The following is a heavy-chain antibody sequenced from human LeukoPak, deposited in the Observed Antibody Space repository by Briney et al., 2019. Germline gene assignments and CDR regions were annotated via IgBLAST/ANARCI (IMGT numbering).Heavy chain of an antibody. V-gene: IGHV4-34*01. CDR2: INHSGTT. D-gene: IGHD6-13*01. CDR1: GGSFSGYY. CDR3: AIQQPGISVPGTIYAFDI. Sequence: KASETLSLTCAVSGGSFSGYYWSWIRQSPGKGLEWIGEINHSGTTNYNPSLKSRVTISVDTPKNQFSLKLSSVTAADTAVYYCAIQQPGISVPGTIYAFDIWGQGTMVTVSS. J-gene: IGHJ3*02.